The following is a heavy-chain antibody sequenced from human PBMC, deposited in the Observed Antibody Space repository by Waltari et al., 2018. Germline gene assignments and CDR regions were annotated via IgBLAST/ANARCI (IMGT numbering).Heavy chain of an antibody. CDR1: GSTFATYD. CDR3: ASEPFYAR. D-gene: IGHD2-2*01. J-gene: IGHJ4*02. Sequence: QVQLVQSGAEVKKPGASVRVSCTASGSTFATYDINWVRQAPGQGLEYMGWMNPNSGNTGYAQKFQGRLTFTGDTSISTAYMELSSLTSEDTAVYYCASEPFYARWGQGTLVTVSS. CDR2: MNPNSGNT. V-gene: IGHV1-8*02.